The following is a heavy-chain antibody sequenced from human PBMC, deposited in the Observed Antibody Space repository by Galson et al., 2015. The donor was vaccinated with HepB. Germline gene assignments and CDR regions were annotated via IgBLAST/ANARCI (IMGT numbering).Heavy chain of an antibody. V-gene: IGHV5-51*01. CDR2: IHPSDSDT. CDR1: GDIFTNYW. CDR3: SRDGLIAARWNNYYYMDV. Sequence: QSGAEVKKPGESLKISCKTSGDIFTNYWIGWVRQMPGKGLEWLGIIHPSDSDTRYNPSVKGRFTISRDDSKSIAYLQMNSLKTEDTAVYYCSRDGLIAARWNNYYYMDVWGQGTLVTVSS. D-gene: IGHD6-6*01. J-gene: IGHJ6*03.